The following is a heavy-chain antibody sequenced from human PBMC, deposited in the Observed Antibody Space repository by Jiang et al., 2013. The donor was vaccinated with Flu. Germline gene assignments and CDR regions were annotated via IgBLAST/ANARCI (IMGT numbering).Heavy chain of an antibody. V-gene: IGHV1-2*02. J-gene: IGHJ4*02. CDR2: INPNSGGT. CDR3: AREGGNWNDVAHFDY. CDR1: GYTFTGYY. Sequence: SGAEVKKPGASVKVSCKASGYTFTGYYMHWVRQAPGQGLEWMGWINPNSGGTNYAQKFQGRVTMTRDTSISTAYMELSRLRSDDTAVYYCAREGGNWNDVAHFDYWGQGTLVTVSS. D-gene: IGHD1-1*01.